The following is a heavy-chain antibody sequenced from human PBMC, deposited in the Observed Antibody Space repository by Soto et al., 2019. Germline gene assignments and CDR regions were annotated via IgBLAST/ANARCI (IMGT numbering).Heavy chain of an antibody. D-gene: IGHD6-6*01. CDR1: GFTFRTYN. CDR2: ISAGSSNI. Sequence: EVELVESGGGLVKPGGSLTLSCAASGFTFRTYNMIWVRQAPGKGLEWVSSISAGSSNIYYAPSVKGRFTISRDNAKNSLYLQINSLRAEDTAVYYYARQYPSSSRHFDHWGQGTLVTVSS. CDR3: ARQYPSSSRHFDH. J-gene: IGHJ4*02. V-gene: IGHV3-21*01.